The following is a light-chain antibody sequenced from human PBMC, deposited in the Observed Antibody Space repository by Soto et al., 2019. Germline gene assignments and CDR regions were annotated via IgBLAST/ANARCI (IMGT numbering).Light chain of an antibody. V-gene: IGKV3-20*01. Sequence: EIVMTQSPATLSVSPGERATLSCRASQSVGNNLAWYQQKPGQAPRLLIYGASSRATGIPDRFSGSGSGTDFTLTIRRMETEDFAVYYCQQYGSSPRKFGQGTKVDIK. CDR2: GAS. J-gene: IGKJ1*01. CDR3: QQYGSSPRK. CDR1: QSVGNN.